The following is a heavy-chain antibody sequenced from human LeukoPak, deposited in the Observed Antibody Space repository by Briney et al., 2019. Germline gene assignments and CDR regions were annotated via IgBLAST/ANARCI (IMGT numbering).Heavy chain of an antibody. CDR1: GASISSGGYY. J-gene: IGHJ4*02. D-gene: IGHD6-13*01. CDR3: AILAAAGPYYFDY. CDR2: IYYSGST. Sequence: PSETLSLTCAVSGASISSGGYYWGWIRQPPGKGLEWIGSIYYSGSTYYNPSLKSRVTISVDTSKNQFSLKLSSVTAADTAVYYCAILAAAGPYYFDYWGQGTLVTVSS. V-gene: IGHV4-39*01.